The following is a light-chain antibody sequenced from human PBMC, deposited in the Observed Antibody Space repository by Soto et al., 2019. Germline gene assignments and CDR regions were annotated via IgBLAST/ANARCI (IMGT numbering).Light chain of an antibody. V-gene: IGLV2-11*01. CDR2: DVS. J-gene: IGLJ2*01. CDR3: SSYAGSYTLV. CDR1: SNDVGGYNF. Sequence: QSALTQPLSVSGSPGQSVTISCTGTSNDVGGYNFVSWYQQHPGKVPKLFIYDVSRRPSGVPDRFSGSKSGNTASLTISGLQAEDEADYYCSSYAGSYTLVFGGGTKLTVL.